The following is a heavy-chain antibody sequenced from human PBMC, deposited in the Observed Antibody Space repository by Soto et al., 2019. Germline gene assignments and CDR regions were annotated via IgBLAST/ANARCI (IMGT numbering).Heavy chain of an antibody. V-gene: IGHV3-23*01. D-gene: IGHD6-13*01. CDR2: ISGSGGST. CDR1: GFTFSSYA. Sequence: WGSLRLSCAASGFTFSSYAMSWVRRAPGKGLEWVSAISGSGGSTYYADSVKGRFTISRDNSKNTLYLQMNSLRAEDTAVYYCAKDRGSSWYNDYYYGMDVWGQGTTVTVSS. CDR3: AKDRGSSWYNDYYYGMDV. J-gene: IGHJ6*02.